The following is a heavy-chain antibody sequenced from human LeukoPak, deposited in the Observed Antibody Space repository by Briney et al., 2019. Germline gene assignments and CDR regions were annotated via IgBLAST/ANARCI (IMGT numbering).Heavy chain of an antibody. J-gene: IGHJ6*02. D-gene: IGHD2-15*01. V-gene: IGHV1-18*01. CDR2: SSAYNGNT. Sequence: ASVKVSCKASGYTFTSYGISWVRQAPGQGLEWMGWSSAYNGNTNYAQKLQGRVTMTTDTSTSTAYMELRSLRSDGTAVYYCARDGYCSGGSCYSYYYYGMDVWGQGTTVTVSS. CDR1: GYTFTSYG. CDR3: ARDGYCSGGSCYSYYYYGMDV.